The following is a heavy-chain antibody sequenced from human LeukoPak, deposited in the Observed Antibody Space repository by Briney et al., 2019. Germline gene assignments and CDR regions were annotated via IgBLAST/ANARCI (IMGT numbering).Heavy chain of an antibody. Sequence: GESLKISCKGSGYSFTSYWISWVRQMPGKGLEWMERIDPSDSYTNYGPSFQGHVTISADKSISTAYLQWSSLKASDTAMYYCARGDYDIYDYWGQGTLVTVSS. D-gene: IGHD3-9*01. CDR3: ARGDYDIYDY. J-gene: IGHJ4*02. CDR1: GYSFTSYW. V-gene: IGHV5-10-1*01. CDR2: IDPSDSYT.